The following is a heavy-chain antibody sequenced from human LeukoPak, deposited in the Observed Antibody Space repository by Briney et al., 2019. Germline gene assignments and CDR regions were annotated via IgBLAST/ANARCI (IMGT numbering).Heavy chain of an antibody. J-gene: IGHJ1*01. D-gene: IGHD3-22*01. Sequence: SETLSLTCTVSGGSISSYYWSWIRQHPGKGLEWIGYIHYSGITYYNPSLRSRLTISLDTSERQFSLKLSSVTAADTAMYYCATQANFYASSGYLPRWGQGTLVTVSS. CDR1: GGSISSYY. CDR3: ATQANFYASSGYLPR. CDR2: IHYSGIT. V-gene: IGHV4-59*06.